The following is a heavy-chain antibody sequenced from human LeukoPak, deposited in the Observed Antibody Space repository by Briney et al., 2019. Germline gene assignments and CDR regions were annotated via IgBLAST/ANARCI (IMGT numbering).Heavy chain of an antibody. CDR1: GFTFSSYA. CDR2: VSGSGGST. D-gene: IGHD3-3*01. V-gene: IGHV3-23*01. J-gene: IGHJ4*02. Sequence: GGSLRLSCAASGFTFSSYAMSWVRQAPGKGLEWVSAVSGSGGSTYYADSVKGRFTISRDNSKNTLYLQMNSLRAEDTAVHYCASPYYDFWSGYSSDAYYFDYWGQGTLVTVSS. CDR3: ASPYYDFWSGYSSDAYYFDY.